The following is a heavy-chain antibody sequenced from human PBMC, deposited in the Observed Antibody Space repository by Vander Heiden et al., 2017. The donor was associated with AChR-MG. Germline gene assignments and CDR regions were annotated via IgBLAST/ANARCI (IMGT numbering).Heavy chain of an antibody. J-gene: IGHJ4*02. CDR3: AITLGGTNVDY. CDR2: INHSGST. D-gene: IGHD3-10*01. V-gene: IGHV4-34*01. Sequence: QVQLQPWGAGLLKPSETLSLTCAVYGGSFSGYYGSWIRQPPGKGLEWIGEINHSGSTNYNPSLKSRVTISVDTSKSQFSLKLSSVTAADTAVYYCAITLGGTNVDYWGQGTLVTVSS. CDR1: GGSFSGYY.